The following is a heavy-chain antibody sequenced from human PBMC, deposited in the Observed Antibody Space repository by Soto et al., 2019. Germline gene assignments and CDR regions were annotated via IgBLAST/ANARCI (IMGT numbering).Heavy chain of an antibody. V-gene: IGHV3-13*01. CDR3: ARSRGWLKKNDAFDI. CDR1: GFTFSSYD. CDR2: IGTAGDT. D-gene: IGHD5-12*01. J-gene: IGHJ3*02. Sequence: GGSLRLSCAASGFTFSSYDMHWVRQATGKGLEWVSAIGTAGDTYYPGSVKGRFTISRENAKNSLYLQMNSLRAGDTAVYYCARSRGWLKKNDAFDIWGQGTMVTVSS.